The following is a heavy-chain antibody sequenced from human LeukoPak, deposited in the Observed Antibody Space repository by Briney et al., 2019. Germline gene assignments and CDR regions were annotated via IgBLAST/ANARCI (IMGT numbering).Heavy chain of an antibody. D-gene: IGHD6-13*01. Sequence: GGSLRLSCAASGFTFSSYAMSWARQAPGKGLEWVSAISGNGGSAYYADSVKGRVTISRDTSKSTLYLQMNSLRAEDTAVYYCARGGDSTTWYEFDYWGQGTLVTVSS. V-gene: IGHV3-23*01. CDR2: ISGNGGSA. J-gene: IGHJ4*02. CDR3: ARGGDSTTWYEFDY. CDR1: GFTFSSYA.